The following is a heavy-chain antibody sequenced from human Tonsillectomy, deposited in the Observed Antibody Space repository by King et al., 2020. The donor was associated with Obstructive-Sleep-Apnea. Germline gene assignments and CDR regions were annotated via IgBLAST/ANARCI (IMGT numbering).Heavy chain of an antibody. Sequence: TFKESGPTLVKATQTLTLTCTFSGFSLSSSGVGGSWIRQPPGKALECLALIYWDDDTRYSPSLKTRLTVPKDTSKNQAFLTMTNVDPVDTATYFCTHFSSGLLARGILDAFDIWGQGTVVNVSP. CDR2: IYWDDDT. J-gene: IGHJ3*02. CDR3: THFSSGLLARGILDAFDI. D-gene: IGHD3-10*01. V-gene: IGHV2-5*02. CDR1: GFSLSSSGVG.